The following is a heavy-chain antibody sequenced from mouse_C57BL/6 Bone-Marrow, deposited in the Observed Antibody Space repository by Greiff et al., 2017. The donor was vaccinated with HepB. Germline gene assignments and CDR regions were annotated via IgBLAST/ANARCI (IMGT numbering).Heavy chain of an antibody. Sequence: EVKLVESGGGLVKPGGSLKLSCAASGFTFSDYGMHWVRQAPEKGLEWIAYISSGSSTIYYADTVKGRFPISRDNAKNTLFLQMTSLRSEDTAMYYCARPGTPYAMDYWGQGTAVTVSS. CDR3: ARPGTPYAMDY. D-gene: IGHD4-1*01. J-gene: IGHJ4*01. CDR2: ISSGSSTI. CDR1: GFTFSDYG. V-gene: IGHV5-17*01.